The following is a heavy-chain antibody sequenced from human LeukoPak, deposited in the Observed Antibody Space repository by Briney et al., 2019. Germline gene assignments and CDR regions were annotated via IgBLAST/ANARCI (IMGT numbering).Heavy chain of an antibody. J-gene: IGHJ4*02. V-gene: IGHV1-69*13. CDR3: ASGIHYYDSSGKIDY. CDR2: IIPIFGTA. CDR1: GGTFISYA. D-gene: IGHD3-22*01. Sequence: SVKVSCKASGGTFISYAISWVRQAPGQGLEWMGGIIPIFGTANYAQKFQGRVTIAADESTSTAYMELSSLRSEDTAVYYCASGIHYYDSSGKIDYWGQGTLVTVSS.